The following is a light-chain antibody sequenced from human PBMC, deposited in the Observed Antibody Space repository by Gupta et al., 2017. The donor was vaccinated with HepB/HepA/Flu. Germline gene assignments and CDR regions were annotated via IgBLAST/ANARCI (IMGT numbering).Light chain of an antibody. CDR1: SSNIGAGYD. J-gene: IGLJ1*01. V-gene: IGLV1-40*01. CDR3: QSYDSSLSGSSCV. CDR2: GNS. Sequence: QSVLTHPPSVSGAPGQRVTISCTGSSSNIGAGYDVHWYQQLPGTAPKLLIYGNSNRPSGVPDRFSGSKSGTSASLAITGLQAEDEADYYCQSYDSSLSGSSCVFGTGTKVTVL.